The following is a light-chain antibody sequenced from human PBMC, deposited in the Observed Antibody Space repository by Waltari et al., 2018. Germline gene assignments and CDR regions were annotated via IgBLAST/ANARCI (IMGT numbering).Light chain of an antibody. V-gene: IGKV1-39*01. CDR3: QRSYSASSPT. Sequence: DIQMTQSPSSLSASVGDRVTITCRTSQSISTSLNWYQQKPGRAPKLLIYGAASLQSGVPSRFSGSGSGTDFTLTISSLQREDYATYYCQRSYSASSPTFGPGTKV. CDR2: GAA. J-gene: IGKJ3*01. CDR1: QSISTS.